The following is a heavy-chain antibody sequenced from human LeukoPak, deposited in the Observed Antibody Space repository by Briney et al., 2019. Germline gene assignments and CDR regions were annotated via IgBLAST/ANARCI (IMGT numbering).Heavy chain of an antibody. CDR3: ARGSAYSH. CDR2: IYSGGST. Sequence: GGSLRLSCAASGFTVSTNYMSWVRQAPGKGPEWVSVIYSGGSTYYADSVKGRFTISRDNSKNMLYLQMNNLRAEDTAVYYCARGSAYSHWGQGTLVTVSS. J-gene: IGHJ4*02. CDR1: GFTVSTNY. V-gene: IGHV3-66*02. D-gene: IGHD3-22*01.